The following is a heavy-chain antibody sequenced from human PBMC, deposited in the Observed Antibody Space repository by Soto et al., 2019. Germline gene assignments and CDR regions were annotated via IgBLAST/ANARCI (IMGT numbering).Heavy chain of an antibody. V-gene: IGHV3-23*01. CDR3: ARILMNYYRLDY. J-gene: IGHJ4*02. D-gene: IGHD3-10*01. CDR2: ISSRGDGT. Sequence: PGGSLRLSCAASGFTFNSYAMTWVRQAPGKGLEWVSIISSRGDGTYYVDSVKGRFTISRDNSRNTLNLQMNSLRAEDTAVYFCARILMNYYRLDYWGQGALVTVSS. CDR1: GFTFNSYA.